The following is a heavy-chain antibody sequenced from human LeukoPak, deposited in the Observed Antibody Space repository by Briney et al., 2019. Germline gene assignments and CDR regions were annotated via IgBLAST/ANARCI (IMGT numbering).Heavy chain of an antibody. CDR1: GYTFTIYD. CDR2: MNANSGNT. CDR3: ARGLLSFMRSDYSNYWDNWFDP. Sequence: ASVKVSCKASGYTFTIYDINWVRQATGQGLEWMGWMNANSGNTGYAQKFQGRVTITRNNSISTAYMELSSLRSEDTAVYYCARGLLSFMRSDYSNYWDNWFDPWGQGTLVTVSS. J-gene: IGHJ5*02. D-gene: IGHD4-11*01. V-gene: IGHV1-8*03.